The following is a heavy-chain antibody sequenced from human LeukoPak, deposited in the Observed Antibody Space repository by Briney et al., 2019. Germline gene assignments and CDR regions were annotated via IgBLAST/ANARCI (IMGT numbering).Heavy chain of an antibody. D-gene: IGHD3-10*01. CDR3: ARDLSITMVRGPGNY. CDR2: ISAYNGNT. J-gene: IGHJ4*02. CDR1: GYTFTSYG. V-gene: IGHV1-18*01. Sequence: GASVKVSCKASGYTFTSYGISWVRQAPGQGLEWMGWISAYNGNTNYAQELQGRVTMTTDTSTSTAYMELRSLRSDDTAVYYRARDLSITMVRGPGNYWGQGTLVTVSS.